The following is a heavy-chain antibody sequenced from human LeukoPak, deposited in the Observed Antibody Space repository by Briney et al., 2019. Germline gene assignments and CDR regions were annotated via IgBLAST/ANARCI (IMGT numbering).Heavy chain of an antibody. V-gene: IGHV4-38-2*02. CDR1: GYSISSGYF. CDR2: IYHSGGN. D-gene: IGHD2-2*02. J-gene: IGHJ4*02. Sequence: PSETLSLTCSVSGYSISSGYFWGWIRQPPGKGLEWIGRIYHSGGNYYDPSLKSRVTMSVDTSRNQFSLKLSSVTAADTAIYYCARAREPLLYTYYFDYWGQGTLVTVSS. CDR3: ARAREPLLYTYYFDY.